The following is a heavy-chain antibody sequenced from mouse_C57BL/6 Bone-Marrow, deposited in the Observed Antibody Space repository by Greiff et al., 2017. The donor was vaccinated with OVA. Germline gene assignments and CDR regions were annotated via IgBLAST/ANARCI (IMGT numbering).Heavy chain of an antibody. CDR1: GYTFTDYY. J-gene: IGHJ2*01. Sequence: VQLQQSGPVLVKPGASVKMSCKASGYTFTDYYMNWVKQSHGKSLEWIGVINPYNGGTSYNQKFKGKATLTVDKSSSTAYMELNSLTSEDSAVYNCARRGITTAGADYWGQGTTLTVSS. D-gene: IGHD1-1*01. CDR2: INPYNGGT. CDR3: ARRGITTAGADY. V-gene: IGHV1-19*01.